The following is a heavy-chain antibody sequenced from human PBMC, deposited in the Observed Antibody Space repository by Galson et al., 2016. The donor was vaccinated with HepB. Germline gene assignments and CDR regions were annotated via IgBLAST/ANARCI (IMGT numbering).Heavy chain of an antibody. CDR2: IYPGDSDA. CDR1: RDSFTGYW. D-gene: IGHD3-10*01. J-gene: IGHJ6*02. CDR3: ARVMVRGTHCLDV. V-gene: IGHV5-51*01. Sequence: QSGAEVKRPGESLKISCQGSRDSFTGYWIARVRQMPGKGLEWMGIIYPGDSDAKYSPSFQGHVTFSADKSTTTAYLQWSSLTVADSAIYYCARVMVRGTHCLDVWGQGTTVTVSS.